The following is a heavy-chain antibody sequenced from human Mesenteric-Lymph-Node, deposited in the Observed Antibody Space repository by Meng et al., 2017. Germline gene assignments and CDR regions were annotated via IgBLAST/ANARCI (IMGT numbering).Heavy chain of an antibody. CDR3: AIAYCGGDCYSQRHAFDI. J-gene: IGHJ3*02. V-gene: IGHV1-2*06. D-gene: IGHD2-21*02. CDR1: GYTFTGYY. CDR2: INPNSGGT. Sequence: ASVKVSCKASGYTFTGYYMHWVRQAPGQGLEWMGRINPNSGGTNYAQKFQGRVTMTRETSISTAYMELSRLRSDDTAVYYCAIAYCGGDCYSQRHAFDIWGQGTMVTVSS.